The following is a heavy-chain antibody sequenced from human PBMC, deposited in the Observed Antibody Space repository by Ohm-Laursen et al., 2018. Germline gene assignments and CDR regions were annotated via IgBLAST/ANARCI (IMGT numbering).Heavy chain of an antibody. J-gene: IGHJ4*02. CDR2: MKLGGIEK. CDR1: GFTFSSYS. CDR3: AKDNYYDTSGYFYFDY. Sequence: SLRLSCTASGFTFSSYSMNWVHQAPGKGLEWVAYMKLGGIEKYYLDSVKGRFTISRDNTKNSLYLQMNSLRAEDTAVYYCAKDNYYDTSGYFYFDYWGQGTLVTVSS. D-gene: IGHD3-22*01. V-gene: IGHV3-7*03.